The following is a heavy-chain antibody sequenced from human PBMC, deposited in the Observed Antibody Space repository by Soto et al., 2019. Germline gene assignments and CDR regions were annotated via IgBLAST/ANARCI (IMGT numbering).Heavy chain of an antibody. D-gene: IGHD3-3*02. J-gene: IGHJ5*02. CDR3: ASPQIAFYNWFAP. CDR1: GGSISSSSYY. Sequence: QLQLQESGPGLVKPSETLSLTCTVSGGSISSSSYYWGWIRQPPGKGLEWIGSIYYSGSTYYNPSPKRCVTISVDTSKNQFALKLSSVTAADTAVYYCASPQIAFYNWFAPWGQGTLVTVSS. V-gene: IGHV4-39*01. CDR2: IYYSGST.